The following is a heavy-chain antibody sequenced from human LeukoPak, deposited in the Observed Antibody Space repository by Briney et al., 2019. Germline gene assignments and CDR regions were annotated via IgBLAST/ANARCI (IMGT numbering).Heavy chain of an antibody. CDR3: ASDLDHDYGDYGSPGY. D-gene: IGHD4-17*01. V-gene: IGHV3-11*04. CDR2: ISSSGSTI. CDR1: GFTFSGYY. J-gene: IGHJ4*02. Sequence: GGSLRLFCAASGFTFSGYYMSWIRQAPGKGLEWVSYISSSGSTIYYAASVKGRFTISRDNAKNSLYLQMNSLRAEDTAVYYCASDLDHDYGDYGSPGYWGQGTLVTVSS.